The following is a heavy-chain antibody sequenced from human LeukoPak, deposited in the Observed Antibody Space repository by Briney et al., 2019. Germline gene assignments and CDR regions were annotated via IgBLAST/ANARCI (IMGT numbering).Heavy chain of an antibody. Sequence: GGTLRLSCTASGFTFSAYAMMWVRQAPGKGPEWASAIRGGGGSAFYADSVKGRFTISRDKSKNTLYLQMNSLRAEDTAVYYCAKGAYDYVEIAYFDYWGQGSLVTVSS. J-gene: IGHJ4*02. CDR3: AKGAYDYVEIAYFDY. CDR1: GFTFSAYA. D-gene: IGHD5-12*01. V-gene: IGHV3-23*01. CDR2: IRGGGGSA.